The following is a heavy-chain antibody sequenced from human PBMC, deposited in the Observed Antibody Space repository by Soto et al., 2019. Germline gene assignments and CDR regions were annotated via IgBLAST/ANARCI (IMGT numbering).Heavy chain of an antibody. Sequence: QITLKESGPTLVKPTQTLTLTCTFSGFSLSTSGVGVGWIRQSPGKALEWLALLYWDDDKRYSPSLKRRLTITKDSSKNQVVLTMTNMDPVDKATYYCARIYCSGGSCYGNYFDYWGQGTLVTVSS. CDR2: LYWDDDK. CDR3: ARIYCSGGSCYGNYFDY. J-gene: IGHJ4*02. CDR1: GFSLSTSGVG. D-gene: IGHD2-15*01. V-gene: IGHV2-5*02.